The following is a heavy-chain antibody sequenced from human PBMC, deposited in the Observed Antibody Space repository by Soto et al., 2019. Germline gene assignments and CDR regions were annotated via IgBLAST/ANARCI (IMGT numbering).Heavy chain of an antibody. CDR3: ERGRLRYLDWLLLTAGYYGMEV. CDR1: GGSISISNW. V-gene: IGHV4-4*02. D-gene: IGHD3-9*01. CDR2: INHRGST. Sequence: PSETLSLTCAVSGGSISISNWSIWIRKPPGKGREGSGGINHRGSTNYNPSLKSRVTISVDTSKNPFSLKLSSVTGADTAVYYCERGRLRYLDWLLLTAGYYGMEVWGQGTTVTVSS. J-gene: IGHJ6*02.